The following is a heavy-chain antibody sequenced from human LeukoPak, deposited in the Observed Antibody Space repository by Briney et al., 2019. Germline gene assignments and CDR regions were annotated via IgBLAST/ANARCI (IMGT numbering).Heavy chain of an antibody. D-gene: IGHD2-21*02. CDR2: IAGSSGYI. J-gene: IGHJ4*01. CDR1: GFTFSSYT. Sequence: GGSLRLSCAASGFTFSSYTMNWVRQAPGKGLEWVSSIAGSSGYISYADSVKGRFTISRDNAKKSLYLQMTSLTAEDTAVYYCARDRGAYCGGDCYLGFDFWGRGTLVTVSS. V-gene: IGHV3-21*01. CDR3: ARDRGAYCGGDCYLGFDF.